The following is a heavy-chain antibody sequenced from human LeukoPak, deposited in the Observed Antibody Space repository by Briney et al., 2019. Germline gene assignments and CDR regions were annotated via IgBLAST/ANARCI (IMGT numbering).Heavy chain of an antibody. Sequence: GGSLRLSCAASGFTFSSHGMQWVRQAPGKGLEWVSVIYRSGSTYYADSVKGRFTISRDNSNNTLYLQMNSLRAEDTAVYYCARSLGFCSSSNCQEYLQHWGQGTPVTVSS. D-gene: IGHD2-2*01. CDR3: ARSLGFCSSSNCQEYLQH. CDR1: GFTFSSHG. J-gene: IGHJ1*01. CDR2: IYRSGST. V-gene: IGHV3-53*01.